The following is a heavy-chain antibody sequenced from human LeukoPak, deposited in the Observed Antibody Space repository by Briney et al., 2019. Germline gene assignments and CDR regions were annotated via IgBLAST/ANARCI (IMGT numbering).Heavy chain of an antibody. CDR1: GFTFSSYG. CDR2: IWYDGSNK. D-gene: IGHD4-17*01. J-gene: IGHJ3*02. CDR3: ARDPVTVTTADAFDI. Sequence: PGGSLRLSCAASGFTFSSYGMPWVRQAPGKGLEWVAVIWYDGSNKYYAASVKGRFTISRDNSKNTLYLQMNSLRAGDTAVYYCARDPVTVTTADAFDIWGQETMVTVSS. V-gene: IGHV3-33*01.